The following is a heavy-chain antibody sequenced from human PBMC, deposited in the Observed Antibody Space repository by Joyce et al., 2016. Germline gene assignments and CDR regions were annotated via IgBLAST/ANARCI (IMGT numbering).Heavy chain of an antibody. CDR2: TSFDGTRA. J-gene: IGHJ6*03. Sequence: VQPGTSLRLSCVASGFSFSSYGMHWVRQAPGKGLEWVAVTSFDGTRAYYGDSVKGRFIGARDNFERTLYLHMSNLRADDTALYFCAKGDYSSRWDYSYLYMDVWGKGTPVTVSS. CDR3: AKGDYSSRWDYSYLYMDV. V-gene: IGHV3-30*18. D-gene: IGHD6-13*01. CDR1: GFSFSSYG.